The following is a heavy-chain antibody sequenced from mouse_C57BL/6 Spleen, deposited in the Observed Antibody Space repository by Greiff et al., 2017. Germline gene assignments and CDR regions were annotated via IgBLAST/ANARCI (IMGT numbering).Heavy chain of an antibody. D-gene: IGHD2-12*01. CDR3: ARGRDDGVWFAY. V-gene: IGHV1-54*01. J-gene: IGHJ3*01. Sequence: VKLMESGAELVRPGTSVKVSCKASGYAFTNYLIEWVKQRPGQGLEWIGVINPGSGGTNYNEKFKGKATLTADKSSSTAYMQLSSLTSEDSAVYFCARGRDDGVWFAYWGQGTLVTVSA. CDR1: GYAFTNYL. CDR2: INPGSGGT.